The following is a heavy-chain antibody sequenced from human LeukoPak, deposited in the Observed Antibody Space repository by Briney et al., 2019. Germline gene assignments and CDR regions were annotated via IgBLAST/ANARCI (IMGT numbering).Heavy chain of an antibody. CDR1: GYTFTSYD. D-gene: IGHD4-11*01. Sequence: GASVKVSCKASGYTFTSYDISWVRQAPGQGLEWMGWISAYNGNTNYAQKFQGRVTMTTDTSTSTAYMELRSLRSEDTAVYYCAVSTVPTALYYYYYYMDVWGKGTTVTVSS. CDR3: AVSTVPTALYYYYYYMDV. V-gene: IGHV1-18*01. J-gene: IGHJ6*03. CDR2: ISAYNGNT.